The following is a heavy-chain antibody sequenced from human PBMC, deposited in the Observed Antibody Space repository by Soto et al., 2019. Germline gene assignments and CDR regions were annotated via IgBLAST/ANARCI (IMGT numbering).Heavy chain of an antibody. CDR3: STGLGTYYSRFDY. Sequence: VQLVESGGGLVKPGGSLTLSCAASGFTFKRAWMNWVRQAPGKGLEWVGRIKSGIDGEATDYGAPVKGRFTISRDDSRTTLSLQMNSLKTEDTAIYYCSTGLGTYYSRFDYWGRGTLVTVSS. CDR2: IKSGIDGEAT. D-gene: IGHD3-10*01. J-gene: IGHJ4*02. CDR1: GFTFKRAW. V-gene: IGHV3-15*07.